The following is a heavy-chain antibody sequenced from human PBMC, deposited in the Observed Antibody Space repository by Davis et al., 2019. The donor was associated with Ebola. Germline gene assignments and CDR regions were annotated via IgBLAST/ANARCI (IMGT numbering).Heavy chain of an antibody. CDR2: IHHSGSA. D-gene: IGHD2-21*01. Sequence: PSETLSLTCTVSGVSITTHFWSWIRQPPGKGLEWVGYIHHSGSANSNPSLKSRVTFSIDTSKSQVSLKLTSVTAADTAVYYFARDTRPCGRDCYDDTFDMWGQGTMVIVSS. J-gene: IGHJ3*02. CDR3: ARDTRPCGRDCYDDTFDM. V-gene: IGHV4-59*11. CDR1: GVSITTHF.